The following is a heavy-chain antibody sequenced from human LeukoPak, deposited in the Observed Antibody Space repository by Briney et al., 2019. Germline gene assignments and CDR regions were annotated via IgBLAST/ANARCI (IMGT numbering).Heavy chain of an antibody. Sequence: ASVKVSCKASGYTFTGYYMHWVRQAPGQGLEWMGWINPNSSGTNYAQKFQGWVTMTRDTSISTAYMELSRLRSDDTAVYYCARVSKGWYDAFDIWGQGTMVTVSS. V-gene: IGHV1-2*04. CDR3: ARVSKGWYDAFDI. CDR1: GYTFTGYY. CDR2: INPNSSGT. J-gene: IGHJ3*02. D-gene: IGHD6-19*01.